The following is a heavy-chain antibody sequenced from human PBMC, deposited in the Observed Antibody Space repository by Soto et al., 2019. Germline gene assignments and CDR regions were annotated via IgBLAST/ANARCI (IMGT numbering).Heavy chain of an antibody. D-gene: IGHD2-15*01. CDR1: GFTFISYE. V-gene: IGHV3-48*03. CDR3: ARDLYCSGGSCDIMDV. J-gene: IGHJ6*02. Sequence: GGSLRLSCAASGFTFISYEMNWVRQAPGKGLEWVSYISSSGSTIYYAHSVKGRFTISRDNAKNSLYLQMNSLRAEDTAVYYCARDLYCSGGSCDIMDVWGQGTTVTVSS. CDR2: ISSSGSTI.